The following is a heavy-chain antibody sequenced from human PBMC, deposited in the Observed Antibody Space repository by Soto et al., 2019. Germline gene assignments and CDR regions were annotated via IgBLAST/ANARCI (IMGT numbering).Heavy chain of an antibody. CDR1: GGSISSSSYY. V-gene: IGHV4-39*01. J-gene: IGHJ4*02. D-gene: IGHD2-15*01. Sequence: QLQLQESGPGLVKPSETLSLTCTVSGGSISSSSYYWGWIRQPPGKGLEWIGSIYYSGSTYYNPSLKSRVTISVDPSKNLFSLKLSSVTAADTAVYYCARLQGYCSGGSCYSPDYWGQGTMVTVSS. CDR3: ARLQGYCSGGSCYSPDY. CDR2: IYYSGST.